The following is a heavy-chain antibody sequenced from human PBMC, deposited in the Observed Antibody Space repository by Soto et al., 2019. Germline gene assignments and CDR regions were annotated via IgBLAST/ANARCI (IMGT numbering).Heavy chain of an antibody. V-gene: IGHV1-46*03. D-gene: IGHD6-6*01. CDR1: GYTFTSYY. CDR3: ACTTESSIAAHEPDY. J-gene: IGHJ4*02. Sequence: GASVKVSCKASGYTFTSYYMHWVRQAPGQGLEWMGIINPSGGSTSYAQKFQGRVTITRDTSTSTVYMELSSLRSEDTAVYYCACTTESSIAAHEPDYWGQGTLVTVSS. CDR2: INPSGGST.